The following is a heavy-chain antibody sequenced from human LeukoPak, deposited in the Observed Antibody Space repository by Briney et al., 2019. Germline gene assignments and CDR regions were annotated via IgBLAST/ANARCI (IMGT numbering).Heavy chain of an antibody. V-gene: IGHV3-23*01. CDR2: ISGSGGST. Sequence: GGSLRLSCAASGFTFSSYAMSWVRQAPGKGLEWVSGISGSGGSTYYADSVKGRFTISRDNSKNTEYLQMNSLRAEDTAVYYCAKDIVVVPAPVGYFDLCGRGTLVTVSS. CDR3: AKDIVVVPAPVGYFDL. J-gene: IGHJ2*01. CDR1: GFTFSSYA. D-gene: IGHD2-2*01.